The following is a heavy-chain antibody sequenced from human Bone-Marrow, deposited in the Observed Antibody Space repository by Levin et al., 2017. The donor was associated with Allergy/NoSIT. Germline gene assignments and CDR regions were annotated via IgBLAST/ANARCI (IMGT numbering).Heavy chain of an antibody. V-gene: IGHV1-2*06. CDR3: ARGGGPRVGDMGLH. Sequence: ASVKVSCKGSGFTFIGYYIHWVRQAPGQGLQWMGRINPNTADTDSAQSFQGRVTMTRDTSIDTAYLELTRLTSDDTAVYYCARGGGPRVGDMGLHWGQGSLVSVS. CDR2: INPNTADT. J-gene: IGHJ4*02. CDR1: GFTFIGYY. D-gene: IGHD3-10*01.